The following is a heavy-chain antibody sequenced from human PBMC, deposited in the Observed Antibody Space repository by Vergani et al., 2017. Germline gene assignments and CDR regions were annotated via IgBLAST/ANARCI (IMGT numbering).Heavy chain of an antibody. V-gene: IGHV1-2*04. CDR1: GYTFTGYY. Sequence: VQLVQSGAEVKKPGASVKVSCKASGYTFTGYYMHWVRQAPGQGLEWMGWINPNSGGTNYAPKFQGWVTMTRDTSISTAYMELSRLRSDDTAVYYCARARSDYYDSSGYYYLDYWGQGTLVTVSS. J-gene: IGHJ4*02. D-gene: IGHD3-22*01. CDR2: INPNSGGT. CDR3: ARARSDYYDSSGYYYLDY.